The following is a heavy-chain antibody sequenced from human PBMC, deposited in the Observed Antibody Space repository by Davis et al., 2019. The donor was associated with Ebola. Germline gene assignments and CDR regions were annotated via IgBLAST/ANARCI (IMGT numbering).Heavy chain of an antibody. CDR3: ARTPQYTSYGSYFDY. V-gene: IGHV4-59*01. D-gene: IGHD1-26*01. CDR1: GGSMSSYY. CDR2: IYYGGTT. Sequence: SETLSLTCTVSGGSMSSYYWSWIRQPPGKGLEWIGNIYYGGTTNYNPSLKSRVTISGDTSKNQFSLNVNSVTAADTAMYYCARTPQYTSYGSYFDYWGHGALVTVSS. J-gene: IGHJ4*01.